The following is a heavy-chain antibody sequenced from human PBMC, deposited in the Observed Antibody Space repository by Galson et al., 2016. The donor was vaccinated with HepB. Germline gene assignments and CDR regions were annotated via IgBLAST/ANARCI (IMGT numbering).Heavy chain of an antibody. Sequence: SLRLSCAASGFTFSSYSMNWVRQAPGKGLEWVSSISSVSSYIYYADSIKGRFTVSRDNAKNSLYLQMNSLRAEDTAVYYCARDRVGSSYYMDPFDYWGQGTLLTVSA. V-gene: IGHV3-21*01. D-gene: IGHD1-26*01. CDR2: ISSVSSYI. CDR1: GFTFSSYS. J-gene: IGHJ4*02. CDR3: ARDRVGSSYYMDPFDY.